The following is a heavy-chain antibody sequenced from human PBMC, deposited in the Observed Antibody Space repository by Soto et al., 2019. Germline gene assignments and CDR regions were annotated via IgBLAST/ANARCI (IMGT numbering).Heavy chain of an antibody. CDR1: GGYLSAFC. V-gene: IGHV4-34*01. CDR3: APGSVDTVDSRGFYDY. J-gene: IGHJ4*02. Sequence: SEMLSHTCSVYGGYLSAFCGSWIGQPPGKGLEWIGEINHSGGTSYNPSLKSRVTISVDTSKSQFSLKLTSVTAADRAVYYCAPGSVDTVDSRGFYDYSAQPPPVTGSS. CDR2: INHSGGT. D-gene: IGHD3-22*01.